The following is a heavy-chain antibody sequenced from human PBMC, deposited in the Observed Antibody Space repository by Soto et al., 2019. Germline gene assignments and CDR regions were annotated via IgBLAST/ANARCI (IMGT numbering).Heavy chain of an antibody. Sequence: GGSLRLSCAASGFRFSDHYMTWIRQAPGKGLEWVSKISSSGTTMYYADSVKGRFTVFRDNAQNSLYLQMNSLRAEDTAVYYCAGDPYYYGSAFWGQGTLVTVSS. CDR1: GFRFSDHY. CDR3: AGDPYYYGSAF. V-gene: IGHV3-11*01. J-gene: IGHJ4*02. CDR2: ISSSGTTM. D-gene: IGHD3-10*01.